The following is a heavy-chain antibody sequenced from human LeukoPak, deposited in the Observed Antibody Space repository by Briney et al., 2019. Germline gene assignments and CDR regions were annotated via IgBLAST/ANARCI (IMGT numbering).Heavy chain of an antibody. Sequence: KLQGRVTMTTDTSTSTAYMELRSLSSDDTAVYYCARSYCSGGSCYSEFDYWGQGTLVTVSS. J-gene: IGHJ4*02. D-gene: IGHD2-15*01. CDR3: ARSYCSGGSCYSEFDY. V-gene: IGHV1-18*01.